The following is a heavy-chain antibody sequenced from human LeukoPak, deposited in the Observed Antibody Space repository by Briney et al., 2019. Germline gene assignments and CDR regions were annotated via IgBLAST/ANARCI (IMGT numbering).Heavy chain of an antibody. Sequence: PGGSLRLSCAAAGFTVSRNYMSWVRQAPGKGLEGLSVIYGGGSTYYAGSVKGRFTISRDDSKNTLYLHMNSLRAEDTAVYYCARGRYSYGYAFDYWGQGTLVTVSS. J-gene: IGHJ4*02. CDR2: IYGGGST. V-gene: IGHV3-66*01. CDR1: GFTVSRNY. CDR3: ARGRYSYGYAFDY. D-gene: IGHD5-18*01.